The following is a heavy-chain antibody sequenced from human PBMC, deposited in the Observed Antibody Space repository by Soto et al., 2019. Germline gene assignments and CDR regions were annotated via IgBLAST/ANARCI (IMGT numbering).Heavy chain of an antibody. V-gene: IGHV3-33*01. CDR3: ARDSISGYYFDRNFDY. CDR1: GFTFSSYG. D-gene: IGHD3-22*01. J-gene: IGHJ4*02. CDR2: IWYDGSNK. Sequence: SGGSLRLSCAASGFTFSSYGMHWVRQAPGKGLEWVAVIWYDGSNKYYADSVKGRFTISRDNSKNTLYLQMNSLRAEDTAVYYCARDSISGYYFDRNFDYWGQGTLVTVSS.